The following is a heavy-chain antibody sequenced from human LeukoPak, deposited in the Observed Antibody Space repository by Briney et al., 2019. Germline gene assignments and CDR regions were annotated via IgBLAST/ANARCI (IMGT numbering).Heavy chain of an antibody. D-gene: IGHD1-26*01. CDR3: ARDFVVGATGEGYYYYGMDV. V-gene: IGHV1-18*01. Sequence: ASVKVSCKASGYTFTSYGISWVRQAPGQGLEWMGWISAYNGNTNYAQKLQGRVTITTDTSTSTAYMELRSLRSDDTAVYYCARDFVVGATGEGYYYYGMDVWGQGTTVTVSS. CDR2: ISAYNGNT. CDR1: GYTFTSYG. J-gene: IGHJ6*02.